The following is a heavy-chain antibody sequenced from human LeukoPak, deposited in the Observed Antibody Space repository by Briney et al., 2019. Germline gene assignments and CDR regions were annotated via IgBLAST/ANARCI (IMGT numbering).Heavy chain of an antibody. J-gene: IGHJ4*02. V-gene: IGHV4-30-4*07. CDR2: IYYSGST. CDR1: GGSISSGGYS. CDR3: ARTDYYDSSGYYSL. Sequence: PSQTLSLTCAVSGGSISSGGYSWSWIRQPPGKGLEWIGYIYYSGSTYYNPSLKSRVTISADTSKNQFSLKLSSVTAADTAVYYCARTDYYDSSGYYSLWGQGTLVTVSS. D-gene: IGHD3-22*01.